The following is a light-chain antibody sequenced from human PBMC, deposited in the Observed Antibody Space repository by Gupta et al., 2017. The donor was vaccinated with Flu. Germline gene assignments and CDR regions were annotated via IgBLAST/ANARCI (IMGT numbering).Light chain of an antibody. CDR1: QSVNSN. CDR2: GSS. Sequence: DIVMPPSPATPSVSPGERATLSCRASQSVNSNLAWYQQKPGQAPRLLIYGSSTRATSSPARFRGSGSGTDFTLTISSLQSEDFAVYYCQQYNSWRPATFGQGTKVEIK. V-gene: IGKV3D-15*01. CDR3: QQYNSWRPAT. J-gene: IGKJ1*01.